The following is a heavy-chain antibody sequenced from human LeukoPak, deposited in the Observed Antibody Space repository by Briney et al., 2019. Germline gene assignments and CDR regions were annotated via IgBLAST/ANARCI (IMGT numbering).Heavy chain of an antibody. CDR2: INSDGSTT. CDR3: ARIRESLGLGAFDI. Sequence: GGSLRLSCAASGFSFSNYWMCWVRQAPGKGLVCVSRINSDGSTTTYADSVKGRFTISRDNAKNTLYLQMNSLRAEDSTLYYCARIRESLGLGAFDIWGQGTMVTVSS. V-gene: IGHV3-74*03. CDR1: GFSFSNYW. D-gene: IGHD7-27*01. J-gene: IGHJ3*02.